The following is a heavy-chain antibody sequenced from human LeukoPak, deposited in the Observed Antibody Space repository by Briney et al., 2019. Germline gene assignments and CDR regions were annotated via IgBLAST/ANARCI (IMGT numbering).Heavy chain of an antibody. V-gene: IGHV3-23*01. CDR2: ISGSGGST. J-gene: IGHJ6*03. D-gene: IGHD1-1*01. Sequence: GGSLRLSCAASGFTFSSYGMHWVRQAPGKGLEWVSAISGSGGSTYYADSVKGRFTISRDNSKNTLYLQMNSLRAEDTAVYYCAKNIQNYYYYYMDVWGKGTTVTVSS. CDR3: AKNIQNYYYYYMDV. CDR1: GFTFSSYG.